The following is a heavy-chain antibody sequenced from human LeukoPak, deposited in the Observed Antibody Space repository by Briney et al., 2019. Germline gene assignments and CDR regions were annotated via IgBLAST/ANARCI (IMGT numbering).Heavy chain of an antibody. CDR1: GFTFSSYE. Sequence: GGSLRLSCAASGFTFSSYEMNWVRQAPGKGLEWVSYISSSGSTIYYADSVKGRFTISRDNAKNSLYLQMNSLRADDTAVYYCAREYYFYHMDGWGKGTTVTISS. CDR2: ISSSGSTI. J-gene: IGHJ6*03. CDR3: AREYYFYHMDG. V-gene: IGHV3-48*03.